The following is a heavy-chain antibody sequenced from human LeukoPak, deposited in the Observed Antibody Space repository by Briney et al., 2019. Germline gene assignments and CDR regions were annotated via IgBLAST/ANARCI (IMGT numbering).Heavy chain of an antibody. D-gene: IGHD3-3*01. CDR3: ARDSPDSFWSGYRSAMDV. V-gene: IGHV3-48*04. CDR2: ISSSGGTM. J-gene: IGHJ6*03. CDR1: GFTFSSYS. Sequence: GGSLRLSCAASGFTFSSYSMNWVRQAPGKGLEWLSYISSSGGTMYYADSVKGRFTISRDNAKNSLYLQMNSLRAEDTAVYYCARDSPDSFWSGYRSAMDVWGKGTTVTVSS.